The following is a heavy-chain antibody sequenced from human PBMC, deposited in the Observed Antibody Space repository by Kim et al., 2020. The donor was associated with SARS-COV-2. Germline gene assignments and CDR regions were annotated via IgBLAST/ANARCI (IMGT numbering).Heavy chain of an antibody. CDR2: IKQDGSEK. CDR3: ARDAIDYYYDSSGLFHY. J-gene: IGHJ4*02. Sequence: GGSLRLSCAASGFTFSSYWMSWVRQAPGKGLEWVANIKQDGSEKYYVDSVKGRFTISRDNAKNSLYLQMNSLRAEDTAVYYCARDAIDYYYDSSGLFHYWGQGTLVTVSS. CDR1: GFTFSSYW. V-gene: IGHV3-7*01. D-gene: IGHD3-22*01.